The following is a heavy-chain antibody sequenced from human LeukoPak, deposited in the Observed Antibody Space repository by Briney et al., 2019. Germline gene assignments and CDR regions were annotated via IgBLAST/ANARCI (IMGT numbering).Heavy chain of an antibody. D-gene: IGHD3-22*01. V-gene: IGHV1-8*01. CDR3: ASSSDPDLSGYPGGY. J-gene: IGHJ4*02. CDR1: GYTFTSYD. CDR2: MNPNSGNT. Sequence: ASVKVSCKASGYTFTSYDINWVRQATGQGLEWMGWMNPNSGNTGYAQKFQGRVTITADESTSTAYMELSSLRSEDTAVYYCASSSDPDLSGYPGGYWGQGTLVTVSS.